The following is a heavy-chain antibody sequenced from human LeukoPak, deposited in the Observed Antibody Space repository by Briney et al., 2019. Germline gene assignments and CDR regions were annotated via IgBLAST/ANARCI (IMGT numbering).Heavy chain of an antibody. J-gene: IGHJ4*02. V-gene: IGHV4-59*01. CDR1: GGSISSYY. CDR3: ARDRDDFWSGYYIPGFDY. CDR2: IYYSGCT. Sequence: MPSETLSLTCTVSGGSISSYYLSWIRQPPGKGLEWIGYIYYSGCTNYNPSLKSRVTISVDTSKNQFSLKLSSVTAADTAVYYCARDRDDFWSGYYIPGFDYWGQGTLVTVSS. D-gene: IGHD3-3*01.